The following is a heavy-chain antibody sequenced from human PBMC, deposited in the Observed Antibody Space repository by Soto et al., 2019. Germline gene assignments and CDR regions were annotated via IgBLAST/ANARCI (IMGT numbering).Heavy chain of an antibody. Sequence: GGSLRLSCAASGFTFSSYGMHWVRQAPGKGLEWVAVISYDGSNKYYADSVKGRFTISRDNSKNTLYLQMNSLRAEDTAVYYCAKNYFFDSWGQGTPVTVSS. CDR2: ISYDGSNK. CDR3: AKNYFFDS. V-gene: IGHV3-30*18. J-gene: IGHJ4*02. CDR1: GFTFSSYG.